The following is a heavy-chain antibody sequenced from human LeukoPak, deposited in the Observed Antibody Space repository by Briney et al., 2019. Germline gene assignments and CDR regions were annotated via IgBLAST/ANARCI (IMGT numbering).Heavy chain of an antibody. D-gene: IGHD3-10*01. CDR3: ARSDYSGSGTYTEFDAFDI. V-gene: IGHV4-30-2*02. Sequence: SETLSLTCAVSGGSISSGGYSWSWIRQPPGKGLEWIGYIYHSGSTYYNPSLKSRVTISVDRSKNQFSLKLSSVTAADSAVYYCARSDYSGSGTYTEFDAFDIWGQGPMVTVSS. CDR2: IYHSGST. J-gene: IGHJ3*02. CDR1: GGSISSGGYS.